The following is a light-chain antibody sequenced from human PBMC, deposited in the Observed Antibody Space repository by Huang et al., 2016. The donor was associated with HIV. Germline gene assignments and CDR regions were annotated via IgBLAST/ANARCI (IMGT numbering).Light chain of an antibody. CDR3: QQYDNLPLT. V-gene: IGKV1-33*01. CDR2: DAS. J-gene: IGKJ4*01. CDR1: QDIDKY. Sequence: DVQLTQSPSSLSGSVGDRVSITCPASQDIDKYLSWYLQKPGKAPKLLIYDASNFETGVSSRFSGSGSGTYFTFTISSLQPEDIATYYCQQYDNLPLTFGGGTKVEIK.